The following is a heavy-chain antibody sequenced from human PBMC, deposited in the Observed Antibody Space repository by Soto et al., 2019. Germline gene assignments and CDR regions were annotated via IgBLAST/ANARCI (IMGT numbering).Heavy chain of an antibody. CDR2: FFYTGST. CDR1: TGSTNSFY. J-gene: IGHJ4*02. V-gene: IGHV4-59*01. Sequence: QVQLQVSGPGLVKPSATLSLSCTVSTGSTNSFYWSWIRQPPGKGLQWLGYFFYTGSTNHSPSLKSRVTISLDMSSNQFSLRLSSVTAADTAMYYCARSRDGYNLNPIDQWGQGLLVTVSS. D-gene: IGHD5-12*01. CDR3: ARSRDGYNLNPIDQ.